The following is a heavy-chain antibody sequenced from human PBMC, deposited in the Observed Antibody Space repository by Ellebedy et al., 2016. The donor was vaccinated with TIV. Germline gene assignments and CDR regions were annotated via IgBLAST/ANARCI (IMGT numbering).Heavy chain of an antibody. V-gene: IGHV3-23*01. Sequence: GESLKISXAASGFTFSNYAMSWVRQAPGKGLEWVSAITGSGTSTYYADSVKGRFTISRDNSKNTLSLQMNSLRADDTAIYYCAKPMGPGGRFDAFDIWGQGTLVTVSS. J-gene: IGHJ3*02. CDR2: ITGSGTST. CDR3: AKPMGPGGRFDAFDI. D-gene: IGHD3-16*01. CDR1: GFTFSNYA.